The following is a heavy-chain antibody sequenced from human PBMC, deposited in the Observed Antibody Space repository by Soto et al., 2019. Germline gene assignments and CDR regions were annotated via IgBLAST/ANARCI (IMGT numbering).Heavy chain of an antibody. J-gene: IGHJ6*02. CDR3: VIERLIGAVSVGRMDV. V-gene: IGHV1-69*01. Sequence: QVQLVQSGAEGKKPGTSVRVSCKASGDTFIGYSISWVRQAPGQGLEWMGWVIPTQRTTKYAQRFQGRVTMSVDQYSSTTYMKLSSLRPEDTALYYCVIERLIGAVSVGRMDVWGQGTTVTVSS. CDR1: GDTFIGYS. D-gene: IGHD6-13*01. CDR2: VIPTQRTT.